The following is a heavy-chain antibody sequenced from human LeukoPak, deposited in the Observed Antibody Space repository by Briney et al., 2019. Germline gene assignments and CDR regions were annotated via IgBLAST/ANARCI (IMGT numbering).Heavy chain of an antibody. CDR3: ARDLAVAATIDY. D-gene: IGHD2-15*01. J-gene: IGHJ4*02. Sequence: PGGSLRLSCAASGFTFSDYYMSWIRQAPGKGLEWVSYISSSSSYTNYADSVKGRFTISRDNAKNSLYLQMNSLRAEDTTLYYCARDLAVAATIDYWGQGTLVTVSS. V-gene: IGHV3-11*05. CDR2: ISSSSSYT. CDR1: GFTFSDYY.